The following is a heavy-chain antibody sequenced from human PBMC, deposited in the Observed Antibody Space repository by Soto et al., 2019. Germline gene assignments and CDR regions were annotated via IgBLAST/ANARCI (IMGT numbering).Heavy chain of an antibody. CDR2: ISGSGGST. CDR3: AKDLSWGVVVPAATSFDY. J-gene: IGHJ4*02. CDR1: GFTFSSYA. V-gene: IGHV3-23*01. Sequence: GGSLRLSCAASGFTFSSYAMSWVRQAPGKGLEWVSAISGSGGSTYYADSVKGRFTISRDNSKNTLDLQMNSLRAEDTAVYYCAKDLSWGVVVPAATSFDYWGQGTLVTVSS. D-gene: IGHD2-2*01.